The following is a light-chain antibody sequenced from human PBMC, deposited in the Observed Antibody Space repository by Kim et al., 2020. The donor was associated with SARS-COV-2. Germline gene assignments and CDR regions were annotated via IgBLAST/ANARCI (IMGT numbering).Light chain of an antibody. CDR3: GTWDSSLSALVV. Sequence: QQVTISCSGSSSNIGNNYVSWYQQLPGTAPKLLIYDNNKRPSGIPDRFSGSKSGTSATLGITGLQTGDEADYYCGTWDSSLSALVVFGGGTQLTVL. CDR2: DNN. J-gene: IGLJ2*01. V-gene: IGLV1-51*01. CDR1: SSNIGNNY.